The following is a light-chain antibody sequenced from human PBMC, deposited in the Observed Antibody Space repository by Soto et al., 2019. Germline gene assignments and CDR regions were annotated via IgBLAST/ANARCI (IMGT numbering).Light chain of an antibody. Sequence: DIQMTQSPSTLSASVGDRVTITCRASQSISSWLAWYQQKPGKAPKLLIYKASSLESGVPSRFSGRGSGTEFSLTISSLQPDDFATYYCQQYNSYWTFGHGTKVEIK. CDR1: QSISSW. CDR2: KAS. CDR3: QQYNSYWT. J-gene: IGKJ1*01. V-gene: IGKV1-5*03.